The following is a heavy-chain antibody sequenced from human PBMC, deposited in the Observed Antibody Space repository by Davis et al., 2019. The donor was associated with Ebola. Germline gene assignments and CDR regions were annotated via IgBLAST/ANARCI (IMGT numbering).Heavy chain of an antibody. Sequence: MPSETLSLTCAVSGGSISSYYWSWIRQPPGKGLEWIGEINHSGSTNYNPSLKSRVTISVDTSKNQFSLKLSSVTAADTAVYYCARGGGWLVRDYWGQGTLVTVSS. V-gene: IGHV4-34*01. D-gene: IGHD6-19*01. CDR3: ARGGGWLVRDY. CDR2: INHSGST. CDR1: GGSISSYY. J-gene: IGHJ4*02.